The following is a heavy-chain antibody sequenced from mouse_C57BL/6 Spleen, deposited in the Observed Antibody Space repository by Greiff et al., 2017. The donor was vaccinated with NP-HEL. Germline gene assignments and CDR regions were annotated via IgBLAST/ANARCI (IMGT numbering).Heavy chain of an antibody. V-gene: IGHV1-81*01. J-gene: IGHJ1*03. D-gene: IGHD4-1*01. CDR2: IYPRSGNT. CDR1: GYTFTSYG. CDR3: ARGKNWDVDWYFDV. Sequence: QVQLQQSGAELARPGASVKLSCKASGYTFTSYGISWVKQRTGQGLEWIGEIYPRSGNTYYNEKFKGKATLTADKSSSTAYMELRSLTSEDSAVYFCARGKNWDVDWYFDVWGTGTTVTVSS.